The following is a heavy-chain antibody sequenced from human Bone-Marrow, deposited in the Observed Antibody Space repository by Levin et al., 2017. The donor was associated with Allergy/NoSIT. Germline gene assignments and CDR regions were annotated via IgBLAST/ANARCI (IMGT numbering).Heavy chain of an antibody. D-gene: IGHD3-9*01. Sequence: GESLKISCAASGFTFNSYTMNWVRQAPGKGLEWVSCISSSGSYISYADSVKGRFTISRDNAKNSLFLQMDSLRAEDTAVYYCARDANYDIMTGYGDALDFWGQGTMVTVSS. CDR1: GFTFNSYT. CDR3: ARDANYDIMTGYGDALDF. CDR2: ISSSGSYI. J-gene: IGHJ3*01. V-gene: IGHV3-21*01.